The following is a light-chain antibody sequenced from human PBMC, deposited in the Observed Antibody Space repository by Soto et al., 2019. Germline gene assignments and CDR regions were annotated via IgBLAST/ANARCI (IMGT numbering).Light chain of an antibody. V-gene: IGKV1-17*03. CDR2: TTS. CDR1: QNIGSS. J-gene: IGKJ3*01. CDR3: IQHDSYPRT. Sequence: DIQMTQSPSAMSASVGDRVTITCRASQNIGSSLAWFQQKPGKVPKRLIHTTSTLESGVPSTFIGSVSVNEFTLTISSLQPEDFATYNSIQHDSYPRTFGPGTKVDIK.